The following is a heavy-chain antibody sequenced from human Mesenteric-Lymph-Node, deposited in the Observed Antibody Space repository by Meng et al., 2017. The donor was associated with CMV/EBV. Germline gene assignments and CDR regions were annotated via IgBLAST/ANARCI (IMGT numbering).Heavy chain of an antibody. D-gene: IGHD5/OR15-5a*01. V-gene: IGHV4-59*01. CDR1: SISSYY. J-gene: IGHJ5*02. Sequence: SISSYYSNWIRQPQGKGLESIAYIYYSGSANYNPSLKSRVTISVDTAKNHFSLNLISVTAADRAVYYCARATGPLSGIMSTDTWFDPWGQGTLVTVSS. CDR2: IYYSGSA. CDR3: ARATGPLSGIMSTDTWFDP.